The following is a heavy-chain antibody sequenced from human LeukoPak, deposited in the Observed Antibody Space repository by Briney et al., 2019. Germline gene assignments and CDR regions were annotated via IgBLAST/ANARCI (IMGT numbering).Heavy chain of an antibody. Sequence: GGSLRLSCAASGFTFSSYAMSWVRQTPGMRLEWVSAITDSGDGTYYADSVKGRFTISRDSSKNTLYLQMNSLRAEDTAVYYCAKDSRIVPAATEFDYWGQGTLVTVSS. CDR1: GFTFSSYA. CDR3: AKDSRIVPAATEFDY. V-gene: IGHV3-23*01. CDR2: ITDSGDGT. D-gene: IGHD2-2*01. J-gene: IGHJ4*02.